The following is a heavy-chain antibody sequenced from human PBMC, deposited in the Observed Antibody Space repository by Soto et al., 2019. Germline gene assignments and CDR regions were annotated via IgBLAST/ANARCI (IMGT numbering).Heavy chain of an antibody. D-gene: IGHD2-21*02. CDR3: ARAYCGGDCYTYWYFDL. V-gene: IGHV1-18*01. J-gene: IGHJ2*01. CDR1: GYTFTSYG. CDR2: ISAYNGNT. Sequence: QVQLVQSGAEVKKPGASVKVSCKASGYTFTSYGISWVRQAPGQGLEWMGWISAYNGNTNYAQKLQGRVTMTTDTSTSTAYMELRSLRSDDTAVYYCARAYCGGDCYTYWYFDLWGRGTLVTVSS.